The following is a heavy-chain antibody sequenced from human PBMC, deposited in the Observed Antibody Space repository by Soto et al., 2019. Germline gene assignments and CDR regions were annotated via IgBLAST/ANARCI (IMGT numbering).Heavy chain of an antibody. V-gene: IGHV1-2*04. CDR3: ARAEYSSSEVDY. D-gene: IGHD6-6*01. CDR2: INSNSGGT. Sequence: QVQLVQSGAEVKKPGASVKVSCKASGYTFTGYYMHWVRQAPGQGLEWMGWINSNSGGTNYAQKFQGCVTMTRDTSISTADMELRRLRSDVTAVYYCARAEYSSSEVDYGGQGTLVTVSS. J-gene: IGHJ4*02. CDR1: GYTFTGYY.